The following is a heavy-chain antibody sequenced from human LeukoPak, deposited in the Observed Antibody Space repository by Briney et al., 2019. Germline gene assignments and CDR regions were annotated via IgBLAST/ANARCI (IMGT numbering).Heavy chain of an antibody. CDR3: AGTPDIVVVPAAYDAFDI. V-gene: IGHV1-69*13. CDR1: GGTFSSYA. Sequence: GASVKVSCKASGGTFSSYAISWVRQAPGQGLEWMGGIIPIFGTANYAQKFQGRVTITADESTSTAYMELSSLRSEDTAVYYCAGTPDIVVVPAAYDAFDIWGQGTMVTVSS. D-gene: IGHD2-2*01. CDR2: IIPIFGTA. J-gene: IGHJ3*02.